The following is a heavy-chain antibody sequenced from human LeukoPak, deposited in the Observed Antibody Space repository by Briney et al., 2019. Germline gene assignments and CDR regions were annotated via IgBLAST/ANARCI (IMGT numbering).Heavy chain of an antibody. Sequence: SGGSLRLSCAASGFTFRGFALNWVRQAPGKRPEWVSTISASGDDTFYAASVKGRFTVSGDNSKNTLHLQLNSLRAEDTAIFYCAKEVFDTGKAFESWGQGTLVTVSS. CDR2: ISASGDDT. V-gene: IGHV3-23*01. J-gene: IGHJ4*02. D-gene: IGHD3-10*01. CDR1: GFTFRGFA. CDR3: AKEVFDTGKAFES.